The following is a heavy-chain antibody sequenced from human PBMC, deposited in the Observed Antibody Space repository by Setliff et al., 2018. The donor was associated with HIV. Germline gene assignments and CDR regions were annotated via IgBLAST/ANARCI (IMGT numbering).Heavy chain of an antibody. CDR2: IYNSGYS. Sequence: PSETLSLTCKVSGAPISSYYWNWIRQPPGKGLEWIGYIYNSGYSNSKPSLKSRVTISLDTSKNQFSLKLSSVTAADTAVYYCARGDGYRANDAYYDTGMDVWGQGLTVTVSS. D-gene: IGHD5-12*01. V-gene: IGHV4-59*01. CDR1: GAPISSYY. CDR3: ARGDGYRANDAYYDTGMDV. J-gene: IGHJ6*02.